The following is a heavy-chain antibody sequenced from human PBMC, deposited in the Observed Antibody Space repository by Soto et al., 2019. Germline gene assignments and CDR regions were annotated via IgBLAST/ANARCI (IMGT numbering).Heavy chain of an antibody. V-gene: IGHV4-61*01. D-gene: IGHD1-7*01. CDR2: IYYSGST. J-gene: IGHJ5*02. CDR1: GGSVSSGSYY. Sequence: PSETLSLTCTVSGGSVSSGSYYWSWIRQPPGKGLEWIGYIYYSGSTNYNPSLKSRVTISLDTSKNQFSLKLTSATAADTAFYYCARDVNRWELRGFFDPWGRGALVTVSS. CDR3: ARDVNRWELRGFFDP.